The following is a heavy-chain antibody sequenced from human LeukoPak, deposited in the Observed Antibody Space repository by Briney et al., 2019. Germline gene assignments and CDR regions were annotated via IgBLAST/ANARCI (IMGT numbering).Heavy chain of an antibody. D-gene: IGHD3-22*01. CDR3: AKGSYYDSSGSFYFDY. J-gene: IGHJ4*02. CDR1: GFTFSSYG. V-gene: IGHV3-23*01. Sequence: GGSLRLSCAASGFTFSSYGMSWVRQAPGKGLEWVSAIGGSGDSTYYADSVKGRLTISRDNSKNTLYLQMNSLRAEDTAVYYCAKGSYYDSSGSFYFDYWGQGTLVTVSS. CDR2: IGGSGDST.